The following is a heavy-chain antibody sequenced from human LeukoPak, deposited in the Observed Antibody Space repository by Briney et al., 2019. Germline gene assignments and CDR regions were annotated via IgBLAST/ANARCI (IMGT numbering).Heavy chain of an antibody. V-gene: IGHV4-34*01. CDR1: GGSISSYY. CDR3: ARGITMVRGINWFDP. CDR2: INHSGST. D-gene: IGHD3-10*01. Sequence: SETLSLTCTVSGGSISSYYWSWIRQPPGKGLEWIGEINHSGSTNYNPSLKSRVTISVDTSKDQFSLKLSSVTAADTAVYYCARGITMVRGINWFDPWGQGTLVTVSS. J-gene: IGHJ5*02.